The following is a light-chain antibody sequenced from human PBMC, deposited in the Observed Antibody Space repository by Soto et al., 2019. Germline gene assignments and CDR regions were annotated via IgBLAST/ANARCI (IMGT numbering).Light chain of an antibody. CDR1: QSIASNY. J-gene: IGKJ4*01. CDR2: GAS. CDR3: QQYGTSPPST. V-gene: IGKV3-20*01. Sequence: EIVLTQSPGTLSLSPGDRATLSCRASQSIASNYLAWYQQKPGQAPRLLIYGASTRATGIPDRFSGSGSGTDFTLTISRLEPEDFAVYYCQQYGTSPPSTFGGGTKVDIK.